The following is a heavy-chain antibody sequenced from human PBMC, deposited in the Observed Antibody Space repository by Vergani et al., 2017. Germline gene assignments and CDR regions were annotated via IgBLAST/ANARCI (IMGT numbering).Heavy chain of an antibody. V-gene: IGHV5-10-1*01. D-gene: IGHD5-18*01. CDR1: GYSFTSYW. CDR2: IDPSDSYT. J-gene: IGHJ6*02. Sequence: EVQLVQSGAEVKKPGESLRISCKGSGYSFTSYWISWVRQMPGKGLEWMGRIDPSDSYTNYSPSFQGHVTISADKSISTAYLQWSSLKASDTAMYYCAKSRIGYSYGLGYYGMDVWGQGTTVTVSS. CDR3: AKSRIGYSYGLGYYGMDV.